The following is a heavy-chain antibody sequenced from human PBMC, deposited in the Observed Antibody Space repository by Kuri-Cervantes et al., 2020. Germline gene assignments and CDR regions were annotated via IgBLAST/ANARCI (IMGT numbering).Heavy chain of an antibody. CDR1: GYSISDGYY. V-gene: IGHV4-38-2*01. CDR2: IHYIGST. J-gene: IGHJ6*03. CDR3: ARGRQNYYYYMDV. Sequence: SETLSLTCAVSGYSISDGYYWGWIRQPPGQGLEWIGSIHYIGSTYHNPSLKSRVTMSVDTSKNHFSLKLSSVTAADTAVYYCARGRQNYYYYMDVWGKGTTVTVSS.